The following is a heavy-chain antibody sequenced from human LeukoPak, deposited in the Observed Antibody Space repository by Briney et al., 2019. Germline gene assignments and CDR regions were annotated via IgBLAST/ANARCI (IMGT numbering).Heavy chain of an antibody. J-gene: IGHJ4*02. CDR3: ARVLAVAGTPFDY. V-gene: IGHV4-59*01. CDR1: GGSITSYY. CDR2: IYYSGST. Sequence: KPSETLSLTCTVSGGSITSYYWSCIRQPPGKGLEWIGYIYYSGSTHYNPSLKSRAAISVDTSKNHFSLKLSSVTAADTAVYYCARVLAVAGTPFDYWGQGTLVTVSS. D-gene: IGHD6-19*01.